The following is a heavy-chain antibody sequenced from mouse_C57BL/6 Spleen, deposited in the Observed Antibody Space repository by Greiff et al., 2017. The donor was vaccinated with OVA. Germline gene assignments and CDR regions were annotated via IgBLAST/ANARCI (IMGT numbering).Heavy chain of an antibody. CDR3: ARGSPWFLYFDY. D-gene: IGHD2-2*01. J-gene: IGHJ2*01. CDR2: INPNNGGT. Sequence: VQLQQSGPELVKPGASVKISCKASGYTFTDYYMNWVKQSHGKSLEWIGDINPNNGGTSYNQKFKGKATLTVDKSSHTASMELRSLTSEDSAVYYCARGSPWFLYFDYWGQGTTLTVSS. CDR1: GYTFTDYY. V-gene: IGHV1-26*01.